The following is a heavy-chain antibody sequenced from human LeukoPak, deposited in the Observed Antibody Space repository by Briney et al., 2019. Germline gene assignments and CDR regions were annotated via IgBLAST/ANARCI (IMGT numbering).Heavy chain of an antibody. Sequence: PSETLSLTCTVSGDSMSSSDYYWGWIRQSPGKGLEWIGTIFYAGSTNYNPSLKSRVTISADTSKNQFSLKLNSVTAADTAKYYCARPKKNSGSYTMDVWGQGTTVTVSS. CDR3: ARPKKNSGSYTMDV. CDR2: IFYAGST. D-gene: IGHD3-10*01. V-gene: IGHV4-39*01. J-gene: IGHJ6*02. CDR1: GDSMSSSDYY.